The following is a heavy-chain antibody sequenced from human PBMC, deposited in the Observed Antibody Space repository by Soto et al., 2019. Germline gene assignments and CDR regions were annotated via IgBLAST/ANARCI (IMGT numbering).Heavy chain of an antibody. V-gene: IGHV4-31*03. CDR3: ARFGYSANIGIDY. CDR1: GGSISSGGYY. D-gene: IGHD3-22*01. Sequence: SETLSLTCTVSGGSISSGGYYWSWIRQHPGKGLEWIGYIYYSGSTYYNPSLKSRVTISVDTSKNQFSLKLSSVTAADTAVYYCARFGYSANIGIDYWGQGTLVTVSS. J-gene: IGHJ4*02. CDR2: IYYSGST.